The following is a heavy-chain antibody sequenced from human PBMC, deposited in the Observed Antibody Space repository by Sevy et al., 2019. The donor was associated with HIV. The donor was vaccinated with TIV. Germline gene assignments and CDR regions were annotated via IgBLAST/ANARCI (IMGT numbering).Heavy chain of an antibody. CDR2: INQDGSVK. J-gene: IGHJ4*02. D-gene: IGHD6-13*01. Sequence: GGSLRLSCAASGFTLNSYWMSWVRQAPGKGLEWMANINQDGSVKYYVDSVKGRFTISRDNARNSLYLRMNSLRAEDTALYYCVRAIAAAGSFWGQRTLVTVSS. V-gene: IGHV3-7*01. CDR3: VRAIAAAGSF. CDR1: GFTLNSYW.